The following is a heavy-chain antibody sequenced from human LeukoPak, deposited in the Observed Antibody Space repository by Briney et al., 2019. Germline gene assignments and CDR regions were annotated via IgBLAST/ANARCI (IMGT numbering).Heavy chain of an antibody. CDR2: IYYSGST. CDR1: GGSISSYY. D-gene: IGHD1-26*01. Sequence: SETLSLTCTVSGGSISSYYWSWIRQPPGKGLEWIGYIYYSGSTNYNPSLKSRVTISVDTSKNQFSLKLSSVTAADTAVYYCATMRSICCFDYWGQGTLVTVSS. CDR3: ATMRSICCFDY. V-gene: IGHV4-59*12. J-gene: IGHJ4*02.